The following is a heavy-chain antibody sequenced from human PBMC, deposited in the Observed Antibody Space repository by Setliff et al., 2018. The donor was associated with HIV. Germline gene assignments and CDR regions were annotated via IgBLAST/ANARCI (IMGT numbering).Heavy chain of an antibody. Sequence: ASVKVSCKASGYTFTFYGINWVRQAPGQGLEWMGWINAYNGNTNYAQKLRGRVTMTTDTSTSTTYMELRSLRSDDTAVYFCARDGRIAAAGSWNYYYYMDVWGKGTTVTVS. CDR2: INAYNGNT. CDR3: ARDGRIAAAGSWNYYYYMDV. J-gene: IGHJ6*03. D-gene: IGHD6-13*01. V-gene: IGHV1-18*01. CDR1: GYTFTFYG.